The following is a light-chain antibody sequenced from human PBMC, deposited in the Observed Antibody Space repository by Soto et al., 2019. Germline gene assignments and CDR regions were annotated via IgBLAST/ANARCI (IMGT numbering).Light chain of an antibody. Sequence: QFVLTQPASVSASPGHSIAISCTGTNSDVGYYNYVSWYQTHPGKAPKLIISDVTNRPSGVSNRFSGSKSGNTASLTISGFQAEDEADCYCSSSTSRTTLVFGGVTKVTVL. CDR3: SSSTSRTTLV. CDR1: NSDVGYYNY. CDR2: DVT. J-gene: IGLJ2*01. V-gene: IGLV2-14*03.